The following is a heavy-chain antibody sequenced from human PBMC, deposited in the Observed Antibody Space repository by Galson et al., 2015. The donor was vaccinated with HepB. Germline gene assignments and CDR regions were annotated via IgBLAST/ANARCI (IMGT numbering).Heavy chain of an antibody. CDR2: IWYDGTNK. J-gene: IGHJ3*02. D-gene: IGHD4/OR15-4a*01. V-gene: IGHV3-33*03. CDR1: GFALSTYS. CDR3: ATTKFGSGAYWTFDI. Sequence: SLRLSCAASGFALSTYSMNWVRQAPGKGLEWVSVIWYDGTNKYYADSVKGRFTVARDNAKNTMWLQMNSLRAEDTAVYYCATTKFGSGAYWTFDIWGQGTLVTVSS.